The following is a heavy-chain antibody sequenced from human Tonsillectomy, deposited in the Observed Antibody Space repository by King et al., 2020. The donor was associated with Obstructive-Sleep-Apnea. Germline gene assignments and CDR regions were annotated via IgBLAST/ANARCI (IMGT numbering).Heavy chain of an antibody. CDR3: ARDQRNTLVRGIKDYYYYGMDV. V-gene: IGHV7-4-1*02. D-gene: IGHD3-10*01. CDR2: MNTNTGNP. Sequence: QLVQSGSELKKPGASVKVSCKASGYTFTSYAMNWVRQAPGQGLEWMGWMNTNTGNPTFAQGFTGRFVFSLDTSVNTAYLQISSLKAEDTAVYYCARDQRNTLVRGIKDYYYYGMDVWGQGTTVTVSS. J-gene: IGHJ6*02. CDR1: GYTFTSYA.